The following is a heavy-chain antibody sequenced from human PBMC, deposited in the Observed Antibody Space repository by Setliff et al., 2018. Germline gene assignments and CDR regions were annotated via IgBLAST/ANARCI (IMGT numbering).Heavy chain of an antibody. Sequence: GGSLRLSCAASGFTFSSYWMSWVRQAPGKGLEWVSAISGSAGSTYYADSVKGRFTISRDNAKNTLDLQMNSLRAEDSAMYYCTRGTFSDFWSGDYYDYWGQGTLVTVSS. J-gene: IGHJ4*02. CDR3: TRGTFSDFWSGDYYDY. CDR1: GFTFSSYW. V-gene: IGHV3-23*01. D-gene: IGHD3-3*01. CDR2: ISGSAGST.